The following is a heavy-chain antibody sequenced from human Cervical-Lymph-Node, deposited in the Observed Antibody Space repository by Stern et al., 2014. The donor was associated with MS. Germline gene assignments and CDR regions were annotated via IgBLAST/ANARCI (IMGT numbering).Heavy chain of an antibody. Sequence: VQLVESGPGLVKPSQTLSLTCTVSGGSISSGGYYWSWIRQHPGKGLEGVGYIYYSGSTYYNPSLKSRVTISVDTSKNQFSLKLSSVTAADTAVYYCATRMAGYYYLYWGQGTLVTVSS. CDR1: GGSISSGGYY. J-gene: IGHJ4*02. CDR2: IYYSGST. D-gene: IGHD3-10*01. CDR3: ATRMAGYYYLY. V-gene: IGHV4-31*03.